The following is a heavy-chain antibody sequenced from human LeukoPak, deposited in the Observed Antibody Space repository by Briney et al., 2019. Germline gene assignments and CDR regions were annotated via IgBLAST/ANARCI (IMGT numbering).Heavy chain of an antibody. V-gene: IGHV3-30*01. D-gene: IGHD1-7*01. CDR3: TRETKDSFDH. CDR2: ISSDGSTE. Sequence: GRSLRLSCAASGSPFSRYPIHWVRQAPGKGLEWVALISSDGSTEYYADSVKGRFTISRDNSKDTSYLHMASLRTEDTSLYYCTRETKDSFDHWGQGTLVTVSA. CDR1: GSPFSRYP. J-gene: IGHJ4*02.